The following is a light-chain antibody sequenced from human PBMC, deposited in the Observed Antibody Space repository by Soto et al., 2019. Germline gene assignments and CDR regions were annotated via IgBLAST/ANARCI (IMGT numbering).Light chain of an antibody. CDR3: QAWDSSTAV. Sequence: SYELTQPPSVSVSPGQTASITCSGDKLGDKYACWYQQKPGQSPVLVMYQDNMRPSGIPERFSGSNSGNTATLTISGTQAMDEADYYCQAWDSSTAVFGGGTQLTVL. CDR2: QDN. CDR1: KLGDKY. J-gene: IGLJ2*01. V-gene: IGLV3-1*01.